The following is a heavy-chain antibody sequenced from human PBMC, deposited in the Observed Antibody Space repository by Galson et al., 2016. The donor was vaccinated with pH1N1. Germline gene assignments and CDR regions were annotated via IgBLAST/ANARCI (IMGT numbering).Heavy chain of an antibody. J-gene: IGHJ5*02. CDR2: ISGGGGTT. CDR1: GFTFSSYA. D-gene: IGHD3-9*01. CDR3: AKDRGQYFDWLFCDGFDP. Sequence: SLRLSCAASGFTFSSYAMNWVRQAPGKGLEWVSYISGGGGTTYYADSVKGRFTISRDNSKNMLYLQMNSLRAEDTAVYYCAKDRGQYFDWLFCDGFDPWGQGTLVTVSS. V-gene: IGHV3-23*01.